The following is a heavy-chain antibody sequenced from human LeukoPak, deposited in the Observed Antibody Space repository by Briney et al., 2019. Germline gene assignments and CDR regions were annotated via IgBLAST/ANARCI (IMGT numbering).Heavy chain of an antibody. CDR3: ARAGRSGYYYWY. J-gene: IGHJ4*02. D-gene: IGHD3-22*01. CDR1: GFTFSSYA. V-gene: IGHV3-33*08. CDR2: IWYGGINK. Sequence: HPGGSLRLSCAASGFTFSSYAMRWVRQAPGKGLEWVAVIWYGGINKYYADSVKGRFTISRDNAKNSLYLQMNSLRAEDTAVYYCARAGRSGYYYWYWGQGTLVTVSS.